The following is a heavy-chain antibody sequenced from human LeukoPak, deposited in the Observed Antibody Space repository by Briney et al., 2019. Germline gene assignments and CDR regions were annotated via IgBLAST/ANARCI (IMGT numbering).Heavy chain of an antibody. CDR3: ARERQWLARNWFDP. J-gene: IGHJ5*02. D-gene: IGHD6-19*01. CDR1: GFTFSSYA. CDR2: ISGSGTNT. V-gene: IGHV3-23*01. Sequence: GGSLRLSCAASGFTFSSYAMTWVRQAPGKGLEWVSGISGSGTNTYYADSVKGRFTISRDNSKNTLYLQMNSLRAEDTAVYYCARERQWLARNWFDPWGQGTLVTVSS.